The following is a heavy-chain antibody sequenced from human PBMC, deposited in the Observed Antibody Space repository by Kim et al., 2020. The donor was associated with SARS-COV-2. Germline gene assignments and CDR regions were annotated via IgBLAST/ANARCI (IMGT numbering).Heavy chain of an antibody. J-gene: IGHJ6*02. Sequence: GGSLRLSCAASGFTFSSYWMHWVRQAPGKGLVWVSRINSDGSSTSYADSVKGRFTISRDNAKNTLYLQMNSLRAEDTAVYYCARDVEYYDFWSGYYVSYYYGMDVWGQGTTVTVSS. CDR2: INSDGSST. V-gene: IGHV3-74*01. CDR3: ARDVEYYDFWSGYYVSYYYGMDV. CDR1: GFTFSSYW. D-gene: IGHD3-3*01.